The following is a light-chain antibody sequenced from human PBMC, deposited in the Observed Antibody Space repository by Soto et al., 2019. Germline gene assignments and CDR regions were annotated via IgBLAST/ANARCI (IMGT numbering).Light chain of an antibody. CDR3: SSYGGNNNVI. V-gene: IGLV2-8*01. Sequence: QSVLTQPPSASGSPGQSVTISCTGTSSDVGGYNYVSWYQQHPGKAPKLMIYEVSKRPSGVPDRFSGSKSGNTASLTVSGLQAEDEAGYYCSSYGGNNNVIFGGGTKLTVL. CDR1: SSDVGGYNY. CDR2: EVS. J-gene: IGLJ2*01.